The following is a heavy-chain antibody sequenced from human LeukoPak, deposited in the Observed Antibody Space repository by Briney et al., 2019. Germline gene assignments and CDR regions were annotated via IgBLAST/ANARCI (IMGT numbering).Heavy chain of an antibody. CDR1: GFTFSSFW. CDR2: LKSGGST. CDR3: ARAPSEIGGYYPEYFRH. D-gene: IGHD3-22*01. V-gene: IGHV3-74*01. Sequence: PGGALRLPCAASGFTFSSFWMHWGRQAPGTRLVWVSRLKSGGSTNYADSVKGRFTISRDNAKNTVSLQMNSLRVEDTGVYYCARAPSEIGGYYPEYFRHWGQGTLVTVSS. J-gene: IGHJ1*01.